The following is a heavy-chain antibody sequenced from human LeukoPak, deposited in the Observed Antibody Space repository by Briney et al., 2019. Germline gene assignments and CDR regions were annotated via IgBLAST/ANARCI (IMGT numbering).Heavy chain of an antibody. CDR3: ATLHRQIDAFDI. J-gene: IGHJ3*02. CDR2: IYNGGRT. CDR1: GGSISSYY. V-gene: IGHV4-59*08. Sequence: SETLSLTCTVSGGSISSYYWSWIRQPPGKGLEWIGYIYNGGRTTYSPSLNSRVTISVDTSKNQLSLKLSSVTAADTAVYYCATLHRQIDAFDIWGQGTMVTVSS.